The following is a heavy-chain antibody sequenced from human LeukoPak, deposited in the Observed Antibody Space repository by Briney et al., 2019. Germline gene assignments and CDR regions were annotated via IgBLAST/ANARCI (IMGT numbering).Heavy chain of an antibody. CDR2: ISSSGSTI. CDR3: ASRRGSNRPFDY. CDR1: GFTFSSYE. V-gene: IGHV3-48*03. D-gene: IGHD1-26*01. Sequence: GGSLRLSCAASGFTFSSYEMNWVRQAPGKGLEWVSYISSSGSTIYYADSVKGRFTISRDNAKNSLYLQMNSLTAEDSAVYYCASRRGSNRPFDYWGQGTLVTVSS. J-gene: IGHJ4*02.